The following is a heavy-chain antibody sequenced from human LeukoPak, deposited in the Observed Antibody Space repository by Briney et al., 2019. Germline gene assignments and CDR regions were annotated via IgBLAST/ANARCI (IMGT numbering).Heavy chain of an antibody. J-gene: IGHJ4*02. CDR2: IIPIFGTA. V-gene: IGHV1-69*05. D-gene: IGHD2-15*01. CDR3: ARGYSRYCSGGSCPRALDY. CDR1: GGTFSSYA. Sequence: GSSVKVSCKASGGTFSSYAICWVRQAPGQGLEWMGGIIPIFGTANYAQKFQGRVTITTDESTSTAYMELSSLRSEDTAVYYCARGYSRYCSGGSCPRALDYWGQGTLVTVSS.